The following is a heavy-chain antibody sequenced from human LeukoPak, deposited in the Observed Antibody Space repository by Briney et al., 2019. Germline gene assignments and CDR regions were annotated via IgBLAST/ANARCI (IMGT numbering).Heavy chain of an antibody. V-gene: IGHV3-23*01. J-gene: IGHJ4*02. CDR3: AKEGSGYVNWDY. CDR1: GFTFSSYA. CDR2: ISGSGGST. Sequence: GVSLRLSCAASGFTFSSYAMSWVRQAPGEGLEWVSAISGSGGSTYYADSVKGRFTISRDNSKNTLYLQMNSLRAEDTAVYYCAKEGSGYVNWDYWGQGTLVTVSS. D-gene: IGHD5-12*01.